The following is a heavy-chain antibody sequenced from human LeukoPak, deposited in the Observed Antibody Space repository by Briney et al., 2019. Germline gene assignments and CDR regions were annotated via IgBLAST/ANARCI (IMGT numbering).Heavy chain of an antibody. D-gene: IGHD6-13*01. CDR3: AGGGAYSSSWYVYFDY. CDR1: GGSISGSNW. J-gene: IGHJ4*02. CDR2: IYHSGNT. Sequence: PSETLSLTCTVSGGSISGSNWWSWVRQSPGKGLEWIGEIYHSGNTNYNPSLKSRVTISVDKFKNQFSLKLCSVTAADTAVYYCAGGGAYSSSWYVYFDYWAREPWSPSPQ. V-gene: IGHV4-4*02.